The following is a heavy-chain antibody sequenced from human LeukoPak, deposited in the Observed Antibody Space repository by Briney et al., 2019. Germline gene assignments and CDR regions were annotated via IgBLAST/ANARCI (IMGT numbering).Heavy chain of an antibody. CDR1: GGSISSGGYY. Sequence: SETLSLTCTVSGGSISSGGYYWSWIRQHPGKGLEWIGYIYYSGSTYYNPSLKSRVTISVDTSKNQFSLKLSSVTAADTAVYYCARYSSGWPGALDVWGQGTTVTVSS. D-gene: IGHD6-19*01. V-gene: IGHV4-31*03. J-gene: IGHJ6*02. CDR2: IYYSGST. CDR3: ARYSSGWPGALDV.